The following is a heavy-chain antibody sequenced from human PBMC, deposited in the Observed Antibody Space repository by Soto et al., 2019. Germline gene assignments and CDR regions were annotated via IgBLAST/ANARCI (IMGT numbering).Heavy chain of an antibody. CDR3: ETGHHWNGYGMDV. J-gene: IGHJ6*02. V-gene: IGHV3-23*01. D-gene: IGHD1-1*01. CDR2: INSHGANT. Sequence: GGSLRLSCAASGFTFSTFAMSWVRQAPGKGLEWVSAINSHGANTYSADSVKGRFTISRDNSKNTLYLQMNSLRAEDTAVYYCETGHHWNGYGMDVWGLGTTVTVSS. CDR1: GFTFSTFA.